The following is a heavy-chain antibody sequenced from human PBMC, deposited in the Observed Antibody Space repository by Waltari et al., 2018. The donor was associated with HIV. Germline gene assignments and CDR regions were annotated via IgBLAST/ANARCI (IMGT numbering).Heavy chain of an antibody. CDR1: GYPFPHYD. CDR3: ATDYGDYDVAY. CDR2: MTPNSGNT. V-gene: IGHV1-8*01. Sequence: QVQLLQSGAEVKKPGASVKVSCRASGYPFPHYDINWVRQATGQGLEWMGWMTPNSGNTGYAQKLQGRVTMTRNTSISTAYMELSSLRSEDTAGYYCATDYGDYDVAYWGQGTLVTVSS. J-gene: IGHJ4*02. D-gene: IGHD4-17*01.